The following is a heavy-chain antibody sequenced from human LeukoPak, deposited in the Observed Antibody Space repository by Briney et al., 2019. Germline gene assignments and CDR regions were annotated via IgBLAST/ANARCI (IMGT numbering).Heavy chain of an antibody. J-gene: IGHJ4*02. CDR1: GYTFTGYY. Sequence: VASVKVSCKASGYTFTGYYMHLVRQAPGQGLEWMGWINPNSGGTNYAQKFQGRVTMTRDTSISTAYMELSRLRSDDTAVYYCARAPANYDYVWGSYREYYFDYWGQGTLVTVSS. CDR2: INPNSGGT. V-gene: IGHV1-2*02. D-gene: IGHD3-16*02. CDR3: ARAPANYDYVWGSYREYYFDY.